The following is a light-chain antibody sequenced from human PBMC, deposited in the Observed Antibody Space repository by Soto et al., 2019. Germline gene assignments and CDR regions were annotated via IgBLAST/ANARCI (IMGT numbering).Light chain of an antibody. CDR1: QSVSSSH. CDR2: GAS. V-gene: IGKV3-20*01. Sequence: EIVLTQSPGTLSLSPGERATLSCRASQSVSSSHLAWYQQKPGQAPRLLIYGASSRATGIPDRFSGSGSGTDFTLIISRLEPEDFAVYYCQQYGSSPSITFGQGTRLEIK. J-gene: IGKJ5*01. CDR3: QQYGSSPSIT.